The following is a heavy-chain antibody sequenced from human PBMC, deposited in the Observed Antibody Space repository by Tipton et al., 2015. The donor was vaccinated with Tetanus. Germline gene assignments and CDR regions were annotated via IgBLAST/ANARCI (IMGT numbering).Heavy chain of an antibody. J-gene: IGHJ5*02. CDR3: AKIPPASGAARPNWFDP. V-gene: IGHV4-4*02. CDR2: IYHSGTT. CDR1: GGSIRSSNW. D-gene: IGHD6-6*01. Sequence: TLSLTCAVSGGSIRSSNWWSWVRQTPGKGLEWIGEIYHSGTTNYNPSLKSRVTMSVDNSKNQFSLKLNSVTAADTAVYYCAKIPPASGAARPNWFDPWGQGTLVTVSS.